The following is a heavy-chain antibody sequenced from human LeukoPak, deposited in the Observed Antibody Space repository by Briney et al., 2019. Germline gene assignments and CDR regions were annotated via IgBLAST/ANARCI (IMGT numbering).Heavy chain of an antibody. J-gene: IGHJ4*02. CDR3: AREGVAAASETIDY. Sequence: ASVKVSCKASGYTFTGYCMHWVRQAPGQGLEWMGWINPNSGGTNYAQKFQGRVTMTRDTSISTAYMELSRLRSDDTAVYYCAREGVAAASETIDYWGQGTLVTVSS. D-gene: IGHD6-13*01. V-gene: IGHV1-2*02. CDR1: GYTFTGYC. CDR2: INPNSGGT.